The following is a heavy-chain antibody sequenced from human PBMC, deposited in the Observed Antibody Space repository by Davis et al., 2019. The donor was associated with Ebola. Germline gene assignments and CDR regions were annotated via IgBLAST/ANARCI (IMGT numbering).Heavy chain of an antibody. Sequence: ASVTVSCKASGYTFTGYYMHWVRQAPGQGLEWMGWINPNSGGTNYAQKFQGWVTMTRDTSISTAYMELSRLRSDDTAVYYCALARAKYCSGGSCYYYYYGMDVWGQGTTVTISS. V-gene: IGHV1-2*04. CDR2: INPNSGGT. CDR3: ALARAKYCSGGSCYYYYYGMDV. J-gene: IGHJ6*02. D-gene: IGHD2-15*01. CDR1: GYTFTGYY.